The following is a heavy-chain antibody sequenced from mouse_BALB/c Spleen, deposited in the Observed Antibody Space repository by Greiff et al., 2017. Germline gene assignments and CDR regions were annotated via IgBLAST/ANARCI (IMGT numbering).Heavy chain of an antibody. J-gene: IGHJ2*01. CDR3: ARDIGYDYFDY. CDR2: IRNKANGYTT. Sequence: EVQRVESGGGLVQPGGSLRLSCATSGFTFTDYYMSWVRQPPGKALEWLGFIRNKANGYTTEYSASVKGRFTISRDNSQSILYLQMNTLRAEDSATYYCARDIGYDYFDYWGQGTTLTVSS. CDR1: GFTFTDYY. D-gene: IGHD2-10*02. V-gene: IGHV7-3*02.